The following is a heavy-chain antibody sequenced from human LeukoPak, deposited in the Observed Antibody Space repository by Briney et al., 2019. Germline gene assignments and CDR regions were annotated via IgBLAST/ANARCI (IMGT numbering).Heavy chain of an antibody. V-gene: IGHV4-39*01. Sequence: SETLSLTCTVSGDSIRSSTYYWGWIRQPPGKGLGWIGSISESGSTYHNPSLKSRVTISVDTSKNQSSLKLNFVTAADTAVYYSARHKGGSNGYWPRPVDCWGQGTLVTVSS. D-gene: IGHD3-22*01. CDR2: ISESGST. CDR3: ARHKGGSNGYWPRPVDC. CDR1: GDSIRSSTYY. J-gene: IGHJ4*02.